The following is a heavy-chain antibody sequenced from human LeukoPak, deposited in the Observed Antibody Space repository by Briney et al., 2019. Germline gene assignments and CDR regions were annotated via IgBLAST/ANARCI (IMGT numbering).Heavy chain of an antibody. D-gene: IGHD3-22*01. CDR3: ARDRDSSGRYYFDY. CDR1: GYIFINYY. Sequence: ASVKVSCKASGYIFINYYIHWVRQAPGQGLEWMGLINPNGAYTTNAQKFQGRVTVTRDTSTGTVYMELSSLRSEDTAVYYCARDRDSSGRYYFDYWGQGSLVTVSS. CDR2: INPNGAYT. V-gene: IGHV1-46*01. J-gene: IGHJ4*02.